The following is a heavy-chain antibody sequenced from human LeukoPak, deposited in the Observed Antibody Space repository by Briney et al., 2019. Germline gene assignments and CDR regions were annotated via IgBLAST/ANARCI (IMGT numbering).Heavy chain of an antibody. CDR3: ASHLNHSKNRPFDY. V-gene: IGHV4-59*01. Sequence: PSETLSLTCTVSGGSISSYYWSWIRQPPGKGLEWIGYIYYSGSTNYNPSLKSRVTISVDTSKNQFSLKLSSVTAADTAVYYCASHLNHSKNRPFDYWGQGTLVTVSS. J-gene: IGHJ4*02. CDR2: IYYSGST. CDR1: GGSISSYY. D-gene: IGHD1-14*01.